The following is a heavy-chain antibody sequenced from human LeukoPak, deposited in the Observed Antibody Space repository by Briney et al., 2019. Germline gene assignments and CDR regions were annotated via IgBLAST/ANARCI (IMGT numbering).Heavy chain of an antibody. CDR3: ARDTYSSSWYVPNYFDY. V-gene: IGHV1-69*05. Sequence: SVKVSCKASGGTFSSYAISWARQAPGQGLEWMGRIIPIFGTANYAQKFQGRVTITTDESTSTAYMELSSLRSEDTAVYYCARDTYSSSWYVPNYFDYWGQGTLVTVSS. J-gene: IGHJ4*02. CDR1: GGTFSSYA. CDR2: IIPIFGTA. D-gene: IGHD6-13*01.